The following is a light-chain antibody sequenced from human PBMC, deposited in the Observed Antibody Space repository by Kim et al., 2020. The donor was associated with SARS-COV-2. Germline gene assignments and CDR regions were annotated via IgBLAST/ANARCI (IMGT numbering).Light chain of an antibody. J-gene: IGLJ3*02. CDR3: LLYHGGTRV. CDR2: STS. V-gene: IGLV7-43*01. CDR1: TGAVTSGYF. Sequence: PGGTVTLSCASSTGAVTSGYFPNWFQQKPGQAPRSLIYSTSNRPSWTPARFSGSLLGGKAALTLSGVQPEDEAEYYCLLYHGGTRVFGGGTQLTVL.